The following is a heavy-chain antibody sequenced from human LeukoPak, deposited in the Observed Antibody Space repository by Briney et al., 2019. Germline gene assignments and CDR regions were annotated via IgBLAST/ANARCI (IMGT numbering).Heavy chain of an antibody. V-gene: IGHV3-23*01. CDR2: IVNTGDST. CDR3: ARNRISVTDY. D-gene: IGHD2/OR15-2a*01. J-gene: IGHJ4*02. CDR1: GFTFSTYW. Sequence: PRGSLRLSCAASGFTFSTYWMFWVRQAPGKGLEWVSTIVNTGDSTYYGDSVKGRFTISRDNSKNTLYLQMNSLRAEDTAVYYCARNRISVTDYWGQGT.